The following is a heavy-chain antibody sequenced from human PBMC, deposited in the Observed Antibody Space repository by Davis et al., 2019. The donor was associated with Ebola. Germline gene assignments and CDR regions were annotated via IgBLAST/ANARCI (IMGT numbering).Heavy chain of an antibody. V-gene: IGHV4-59*01. Sequence: CLWIRQPPGKGLEWIGYIYYSGSTNYNPSLKSRVTISVDTSKNQFSLKLTSVTAADTAVYYCARSWVTMIDPFDYWGQGTLVTVSS. J-gene: IGHJ4*02. CDR3: ARSWVTMIDPFDY. D-gene: IGHD3-22*01. CDR2: IYYSGST.